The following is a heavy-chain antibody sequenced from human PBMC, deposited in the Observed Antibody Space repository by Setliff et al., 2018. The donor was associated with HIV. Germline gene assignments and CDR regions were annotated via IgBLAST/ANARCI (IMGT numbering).Heavy chain of an antibody. D-gene: IGHD5-18*01. CDR1: GGSFSGYY. V-gene: IGHV4-34*01. Sequence: SETLSLTCAVYGGSFSGYYWSWIRQPPGKGLEWIGEINHSGSTNYNPSLKSRVTISVDTSRNQFSLKLNSVTAADTALYYCSMWDTVKLADSWGQGTLVTVSS. J-gene: IGHJ4*02. CDR2: INHSGST. CDR3: SMWDTVKLADS.